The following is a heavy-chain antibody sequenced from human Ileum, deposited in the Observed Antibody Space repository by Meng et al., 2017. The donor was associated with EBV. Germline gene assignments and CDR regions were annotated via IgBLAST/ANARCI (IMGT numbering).Heavy chain of an antibody. CDR1: GGNFRTHV. D-gene: IGHD3-10*01. CDR2: IIPIFTKT. Sequence: HVQLVQSAAGVKKPGSSVKVSCKTSGGNFRTHVINWVRQAPGQGLEWMGQIIPIFTKTDYAPRLQGRVTLTADESADTAYMELSSLSSEDTAVYYCTAAGTNHLYSGEVFSYWGQGTLVTVSS. V-gene: IGHV1-69*01. CDR3: TAAGTNHLYSGEVFSY. J-gene: IGHJ4*02.